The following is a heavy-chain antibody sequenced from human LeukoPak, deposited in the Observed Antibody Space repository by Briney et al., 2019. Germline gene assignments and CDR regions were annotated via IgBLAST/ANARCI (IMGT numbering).Heavy chain of an antibody. CDR3: ARESLVSVAFDI. CDR2: IYYSGCT. J-gene: IGHJ3*02. V-gene: IGHV4-31*03. CDR1: GGSISSGGYY. Sequence: SQTLSLTCTVSGGSISSGGYYWSWIRQDPGKGLEWIGYIYYSGCTYYNPSLKSRLSISVDTSKNQFSLNLSSVTAADTAVYYCARESLVSVAFDIWGQGTMVTVSS.